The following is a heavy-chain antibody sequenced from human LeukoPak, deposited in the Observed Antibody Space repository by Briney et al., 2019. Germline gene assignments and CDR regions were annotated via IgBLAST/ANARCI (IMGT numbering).Heavy chain of an antibody. CDR2: IYYSGST. D-gene: IGHD3-22*01. CDR1: GGSISSSSYY. V-gene: IGHV4-39*01. CDR3: ADSSGYYYAAFDY. Sequence: SETLSLTCTVSGGSISSSSYYWGWIRQPPGKGLEWIGGIYYSGSTYYNPSLKSRVTISVDTSKNQFSLKLSSVTAADTAVYYCADSSGYYYAAFDYWGQGTLVTASS. J-gene: IGHJ4*02.